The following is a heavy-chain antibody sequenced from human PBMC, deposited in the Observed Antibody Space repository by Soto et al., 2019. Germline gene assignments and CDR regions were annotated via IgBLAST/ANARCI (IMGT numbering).Heavy chain of an antibody. CDR2: ISGSGGST. CDR3: AGYYSNYVCGWFDP. V-gene: IGHV3-23*01. CDR1: GFTFSSYA. J-gene: IGHJ5*02. Sequence: GGSLRLSCAASGFTFSSYAMSWVRQAPGKGLEWVSAISGSGGSTYYADSVKGRFTISRDNSKNTLYLQMNSLRAEDTAVYYCAGYYSNYVCGWFDPWGQGTLVTVSS. D-gene: IGHD4-4*01.